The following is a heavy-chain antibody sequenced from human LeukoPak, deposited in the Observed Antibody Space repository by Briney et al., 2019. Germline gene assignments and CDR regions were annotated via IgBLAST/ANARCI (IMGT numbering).Heavy chain of an antibody. CDR1: GGSISPYF. CDR2: IYYSGST. Sequence: SETLSLTCTVSGGSISPYFWSWIRQPPGKGLEWIGYIYYSGSTNYNPSLKSRVTISVDTSKNQFSLKLGSVTAADTAVYYCARRQTYFDYWGQGTLVTVSS. J-gene: IGHJ4*02. CDR3: ARRQTYFDY. V-gene: IGHV4-59*08.